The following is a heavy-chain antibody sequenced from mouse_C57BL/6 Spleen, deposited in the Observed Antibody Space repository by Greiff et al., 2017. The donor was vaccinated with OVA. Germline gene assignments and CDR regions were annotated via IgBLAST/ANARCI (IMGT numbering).Heavy chain of an antibody. D-gene: IGHD2-3*01. CDR2: IDPNSGGT. Sequence: QVQLQHPGAELVKPGASVKLSCKASGYTFTSYWMHWVKQRPGRGLEGIGRIDPNSGGTKYNEKFKSKATLTVDKPSSTAYMQLSSLTSEDSAVYYCATMGRLLLPLDYWGQGTSVTVSS. V-gene: IGHV1-72*01. J-gene: IGHJ4*01. CDR1: GYTFTSYW. CDR3: ATMGRLLLPLDY.